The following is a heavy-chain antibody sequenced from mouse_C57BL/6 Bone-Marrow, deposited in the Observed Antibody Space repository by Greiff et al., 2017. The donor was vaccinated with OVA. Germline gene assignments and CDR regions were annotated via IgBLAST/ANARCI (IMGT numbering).Heavy chain of an antibody. CDR3: VRHGLRAWFAY. V-gene: IGHV10-1*01. Sequence: EVQVVESGGGLVQPKGSLKLSCAASGFSFNTYAMNWVRQAPGKGLEWVARIRSKSNNYATYYADSVKDRFTISRDDSESMLYLQMNNLKTEDTAMYYCVRHGLRAWFAYWGQGTLVTVSA. J-gene: IGHJ3*01. CDR2: IRSKSNNYAT. D-gene: IGHD2-4*01. CDR1: GFSFNTYA.